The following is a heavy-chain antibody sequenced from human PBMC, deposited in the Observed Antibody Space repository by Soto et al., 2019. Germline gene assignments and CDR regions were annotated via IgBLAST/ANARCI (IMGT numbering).Heavy chain of an antibody. Sequence: QVQLQESGPGLVKPSETLSLTCTVSGGSISSYYWSWIRQPPGKGLEWIGYIYYSGSTNYNPSRKSRDTISVDTSKKQFSLKLSSVTAADTAVYYCARGAAAVIPYYYYGMDVWGQGTTVTVSS. CDR2: IYYSGST. V-gene: IGHV4-59*01. D-gene: IGHD6-13*01. J-gene: IGHJ6*02. CDR3: ARGAAAVIPYYYYGMDV. CDR1: GGSISSYY.